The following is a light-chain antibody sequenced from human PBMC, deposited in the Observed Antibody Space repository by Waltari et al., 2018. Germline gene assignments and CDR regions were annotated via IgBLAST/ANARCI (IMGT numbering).Light chain of an antibody. Sequence: QSALTQSASVSGSPGQSITISCTGFNSNVGSYNLVSWYQKHPGRAPKLLIYEGNRRPSGVSNRCSGSKSDNTASLTLSGLQAEDEADYYCCSNVGSSVFFGGGTKLTVL. CDR1: NSNVGSYNL. CDR3: CSNVGSSVF. J-gene: IGLJ2*01. CDR2: EGN. V-gene: IGLV2-23*03.